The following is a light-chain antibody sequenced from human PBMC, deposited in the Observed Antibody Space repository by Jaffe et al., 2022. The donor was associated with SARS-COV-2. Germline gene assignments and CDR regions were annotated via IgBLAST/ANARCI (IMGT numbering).Light chain of an antibody. Sequence: QSVLTQPPSASGTPGQRVTISCSGSSSNIGSNYIYWYQQLPGTAPKLLIYRNSQRPSGVPDRFSGSKSGTSSSLAISGLRSEDEADYYCATWDDNLSGWVFGGGTKLTVL. V-gene: IGLV1-47*01. CDR2: RNS. J-gene: IGLJ3*02. CDR3: ATWDDNLSGWV. CDR1: SSNIGSNY.